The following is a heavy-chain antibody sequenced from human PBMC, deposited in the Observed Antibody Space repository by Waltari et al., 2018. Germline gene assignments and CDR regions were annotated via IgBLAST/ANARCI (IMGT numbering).Heavy chain of an antibody. CDR2: VDPEDGET. CDR1: GYTFTDYY. Sequence: EVQLVQSGAEVKKPGATVKISCKASGYTFTDYYMHWVQQAPGKGLEWMGRVDPEDGETIYAEKFQGRVTITADTSTDTAYMELSSLRSEDTAVYYCATNQIHFWSGYYYYYMDVWGKGTTVTVSS. CDR3: ATNQIHFWSGYYYYYMDV. V-gene: IGHV1-69-2*01. J-gene: IGHJ6*03. D-gene: IGHD3-3*02.